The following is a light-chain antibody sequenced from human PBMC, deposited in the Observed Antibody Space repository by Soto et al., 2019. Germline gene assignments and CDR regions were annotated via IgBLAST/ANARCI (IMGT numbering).Light chain of an antibody. CDR2: AAS. CDR1: QGIYSL. Sequence: DLQMDPSPSSVVSTVGGRGTITFRAGQGIYSLFAWYQQKPGKAPKLLIYAASSLQSGVPSRFSGSGSGTDFTLTISSLQPEDFATYYCQQANSFPITFGQGTRLEIK. CDR3: QQANSFPIT. J-gene: IGKJ5*01. V-gene: IGKV1-12*01.